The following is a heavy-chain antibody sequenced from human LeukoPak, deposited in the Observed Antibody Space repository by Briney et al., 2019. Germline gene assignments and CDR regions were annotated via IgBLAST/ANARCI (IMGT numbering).Heavy chain of an antibody. CDR2: INHNSGGT. V-gene: IGHV1-2*02. Sequence: ASVKVSCKASGYTFTAHYLHWVRQAPGQGLEWMAWINHNSGGTKCAEKFQGRVTVTRDTSTSTAYMELSRLRSDDTAVYYCARGTDYGDYGRTWFYYYYMDVWGAGTTVTVSS. CDR1: GYTFTAHY. D-gene: IGHD4-17*01. CDR3: ARGTDYGDYGRTWFYYYYMDV. J-gene: IGHJ6*03.